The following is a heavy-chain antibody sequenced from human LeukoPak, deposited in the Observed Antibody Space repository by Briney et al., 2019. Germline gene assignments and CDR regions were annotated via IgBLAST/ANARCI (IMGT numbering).Heavy chain of an antibody. D-gene: IGHD1-26*01. CDR3: ARALVGAPGHFDY. CDR2: INHSGST. V-gene: IGHV4-34*01. Sequence: SETLSLTCVVYGGSFSGYYWSWIRQPPGKGLEWIGEINHSGSTNYNPSLKSRVTISVDTSKNQFSLKLSSVTAADTAVYYCARALVGAPGHFDYWGQGTLVTVSS. CDR1: GGSFSGYY. J-gene: IGHJ4*02.